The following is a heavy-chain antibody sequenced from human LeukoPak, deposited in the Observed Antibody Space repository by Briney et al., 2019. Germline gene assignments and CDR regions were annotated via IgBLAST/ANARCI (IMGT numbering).Heavy chain of an antibody. V-gene: IGHV3-23*01. D-gene: IGHD1-26*01. CDR3: AKDALYSGSYSCFDY. CDR1: GFTFSSYA. J-gene: IGHJ4*02. CDR2: IRNSGGST. Sequence: GGSLRLSCAASGFTFSSYAMTWVRQAPGKGLDWVSSIRNSGGSTDYADSVKGRFTISRDNSKNTLYLQMNSLRAEDTAVYYCAKDALYSGSYSCFDYWGQGTLVTVSS.